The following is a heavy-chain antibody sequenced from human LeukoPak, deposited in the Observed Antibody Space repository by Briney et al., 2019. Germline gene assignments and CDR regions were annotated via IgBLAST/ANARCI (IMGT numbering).Heavy chain of an antibody. Sequence: PSQTLSLTCTVSGDSISSGDYYWSWIRQPAGKGLEWIGRISSSGSTNYNPSLKSRVTISVDTFKNQFSLKLSSVTAADTAVYYCATVLWFGELSYFDYWGQGTLVTVSS. V-gene: IGHV4-61*02. CDR2: ISSSGST. J-gene: IGHJ4*02. D-gene: IGHD3-10*01. CDR3: ATVLWFGELSYFDY. CDR1: GDSISSGDYY.